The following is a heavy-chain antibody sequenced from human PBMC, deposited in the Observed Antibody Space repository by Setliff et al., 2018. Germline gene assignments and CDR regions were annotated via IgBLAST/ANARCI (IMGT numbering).Heavy chain of an antibody. J-gene: IGHJ3*01. V-gene: IGHV3-72*01. Sequence: GGSLRLSCAASGFTFTNYWINWVRQAPGKGLEWIGRIRSKANSNTLEYAVSLKGRVTISRDDSKNSLYLQMNSLKTEDTAIYYCARYSKLPHAFDVWGQGTMVTVSS. CDR2: IRSKANSNTL. D-gene: IGHD2-21*01. CDR1: GFTFTNYW. CDR3: ARYSKLPHAFDV.